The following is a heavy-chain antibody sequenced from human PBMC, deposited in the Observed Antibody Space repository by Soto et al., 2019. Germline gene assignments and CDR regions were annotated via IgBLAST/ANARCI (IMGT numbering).Heavy chain of an antibody. Sequence: EGQLVESGGGLVQPGGSLRLSCAASGFTFSNYWMTWIRQAPGKGLECVANIKQDGSDKYYVDSVKGRFTISRDNARNSLYLQMNSLRAEDTAVYYCARQTRAPESWGQGTLVTVSS. CDR3: ARQTRAPES. CDR1: GFTFSNYW. J-gene: IGHJ4*02. V-gene: IGHV3-7*03. CDR2: IKQDGSDK.